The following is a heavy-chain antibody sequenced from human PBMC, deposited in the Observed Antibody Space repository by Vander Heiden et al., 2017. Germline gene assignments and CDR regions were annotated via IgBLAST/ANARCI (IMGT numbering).Heavy chain of an antibody. J-gene: IGHJ6*02. CDR1: GYTFTDYD. Sequence: QVQLVQSGAEGKKPGASVKVSCQASGYTFTDYDIHWVRQAPGQGLEWMGRINPNSGDTNYAQKFQGRITMTRDTSITTAYMELSRLRSDDTAVYYCARSVVPAAIEYYYYGMDVWGQGTTVTVSS. CDR2: INPNSGDT. D-gene: IGHD2-2*01. V-gene: IGHV1-2*06. CDR3: ARSVVPAAIEYYYYGMDV.